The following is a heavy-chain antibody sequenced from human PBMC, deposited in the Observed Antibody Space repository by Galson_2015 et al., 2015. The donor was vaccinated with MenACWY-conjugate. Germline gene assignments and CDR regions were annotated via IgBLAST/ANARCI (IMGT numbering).Heavy chain of an antibody. CDR3: ARGTVVVVAARVSYYYYGMDV. J-gene: IGHJ6*02. V-gene: IGHV4-59*08. Sequence: TLSLTCTVSGGSISSSYWSWIRQPPGKGLEWIGYIYYSGNTHYNPSLKSRVTISVDTSKNQLSLKLSSVTAADTAVYYCARGTVVVVAARVSYYYYGMDVWGQGTTVTVSS. CDR1: GGSISSSY. D-gene: IGHD2-15*01. CDR2: IYYSGNT.